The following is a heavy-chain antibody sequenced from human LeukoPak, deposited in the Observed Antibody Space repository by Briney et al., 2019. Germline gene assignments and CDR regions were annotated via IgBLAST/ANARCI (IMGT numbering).Heavy chain of an antibody. CDR2: ISSSSSTI. D-gene: IGHD6-19*01. Sequence: GGSLRLSCAASGFTFSSYSMNWVRQAPGKGLEWVSYISSSSSTIYYADSVKGRFTISRDNAKNSLYLQMNSLRAEDTAVYYCARDLEYSSGWGAFDIWGQGTMVTVSS. J-gene: IGHJ3*02. V-gene: IGHV3-48*04. CDR1: GFTFSSYS. CDR3: ARDLEYSSGWGAFDI.